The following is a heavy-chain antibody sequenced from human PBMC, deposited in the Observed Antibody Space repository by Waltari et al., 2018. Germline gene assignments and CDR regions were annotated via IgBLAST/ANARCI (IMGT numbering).Heavy chain of an antibody. CDR2: IIPIFGTA. CDR1: GGTFSSYA. Sequence: QVQLVQSGAEVKKPGSSVKVSCKASGGTFSSYAISWVRQAPGQGLEWMGGIIPIFGTANYAQKFQGRVTITTDESTSTAYMELSSLRSEDTAVYYCARTTRSTYYDSSGYSDYWGQGTLVTVSS. V-gene: IGHV1-69*05. D-gene: IGHD3-22*01. CDR3: ARTTRSTYYDSSGYSDY. J-gene: IGHJ4*02.